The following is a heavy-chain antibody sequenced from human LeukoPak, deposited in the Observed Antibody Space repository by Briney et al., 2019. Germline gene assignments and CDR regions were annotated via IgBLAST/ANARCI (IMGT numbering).Heavy chain of an antibody. CDR3: ARGADRCSSISCYPDYYYYYMDV. V-gene: IGHV4-30-4*08. CDR2: IYYSGST. J-gene: IGHJ6*03. D-gene: IGHD2-2*01. Sequence: SQTLSLTCTVSGGSISSGDYYWSWIRQPPGKGLEWIGYIYYSGSTYYNPSLKSRVTISVDTSKNQFSLKLSSVTAADTAVYYCARGADRCSSISCYPDYYYYYMDVWGKGTTVTVSS. CDR1: GGSISSGDYY.